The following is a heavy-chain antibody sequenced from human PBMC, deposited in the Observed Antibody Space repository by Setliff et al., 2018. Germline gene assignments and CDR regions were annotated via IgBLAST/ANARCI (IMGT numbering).Heavy chain of an antibody. J-gene: IGHJ6*02. D-gene: IGHD6-19*01. CDR3: ARVNQYSSVWYNYYYGMDV. V-gene: IGHV4-39*07. Sequence: SETLSLTCTVSGGSISSSSYYWGWIRQPPGKGLEWIGSIYYSGSTYYNPSLKCRVTISVDTSKNQFSLKLSSVTAAGTAVYYCARVNQYSSVWYNYYYGMDVWGQGTTVTVSS. CDR1: GGSISSSSYY. CDR2: IYYSGST.